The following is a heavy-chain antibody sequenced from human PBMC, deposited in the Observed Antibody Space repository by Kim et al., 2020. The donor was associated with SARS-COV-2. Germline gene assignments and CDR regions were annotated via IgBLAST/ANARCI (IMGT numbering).Heavy chain of an antibody. CDR3: ARALTGITLFGVVIPNYYRGA. D-gene: IGHD3-3*01. V-gene: IGHV1-8*01. CDR1: GYTFTSYD. J-gene: IGHJ6*03. Sequence: ASVKVSCKASGYTFTSYDINWVRQATGQGLEWMGWMNPNSGNTGYAQKFQGRVTMTRNTSISTAYMELSSLRSEDTAVYYCARALTGITLFGVVIPNYYRGAWGEGATVTVSS. CDR2: MNPNSGNT.